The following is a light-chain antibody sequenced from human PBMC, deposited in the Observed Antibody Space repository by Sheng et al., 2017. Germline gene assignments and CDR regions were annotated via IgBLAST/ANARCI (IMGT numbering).Light chain of an antibody. Sequence: QSVLTQPPSVSGAPGQRVTVSCTGSSSNIGAGYDVHWYQQLPGTAPKLLIYESNKRPSGIPDRFSGSKSGTSATLGITGLQSGDEADYYCATWDSSLSAHVFATGTKVTVL. V-gene: IGLV1-51*02. CDR2: ESN. J-gene: IGLJ1*01. CDR3: ATWDSSLSAHV. CDR1: SSNIGAGYD.